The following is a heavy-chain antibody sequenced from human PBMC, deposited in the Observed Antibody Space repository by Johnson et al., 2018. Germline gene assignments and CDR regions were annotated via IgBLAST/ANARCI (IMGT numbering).Heavy chain of an antibody. V-gene: IGHV4-59*01. D-gene: IGHD3-16*02. CDR2: IYSSGGT. J-gene: IGHJ6*03. Sequence: QVQLQESGPGLVKPSETLSLTCTVSGGSISSYYWSWIRQPPGKGLEWIGYIYSSGGTNYNPSLQSRVTLSVDTSKNQFSLKLSSVTAADTAVYYWAREGLGELSSLMDVWGKGTTVTVSS. CDR1: GGSISSYY. CDR3: AREGLGELSSLMDV.